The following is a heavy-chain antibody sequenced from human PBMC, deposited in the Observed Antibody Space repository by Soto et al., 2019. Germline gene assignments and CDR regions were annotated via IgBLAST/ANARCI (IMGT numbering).Heavy chain of an antibody. CDR2: IYGSGRGI. CDR1: GLPHSSFA. CDR3: AKDAVYNDGLCLMDH. V-gene: IGHV3-23*05. D-gene: IGHD1-1*01. J-gene: IGHJ4*02. Sequence: EVRLLESGGGLVQPGGSLRLSCTASGLPHSSFAMMWVRQAPGKGLECVSGIYGSGRGIEYADSVKGRFTISRDNSKNTVYLQMTDLRADDTAVYYCAKDAVYNDGLCLMDHWGRGTQVTVSS.